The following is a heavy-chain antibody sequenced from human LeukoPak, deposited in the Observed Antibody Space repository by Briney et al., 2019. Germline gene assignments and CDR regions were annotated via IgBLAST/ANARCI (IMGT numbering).Heavy chain of an antibody. CDR1: GFTFSSYA. CDR2: ISGSGGST. Sequence: QPGGSLRLSCAASGFTFSSYAMSWVRQAPGKGLEWVSAISGSGGSTYYADSVKGRFTISRDNSKNTLYLQMNSLRAEDTAVYYCARKEWLLGMLDYWGQGTLVTVSS. CDR3: ARKEWLLGMLDY. D-gene: IGHD3-3*01. V-gene: IGHV3-23*01. J-gene: IGHJ4*02.